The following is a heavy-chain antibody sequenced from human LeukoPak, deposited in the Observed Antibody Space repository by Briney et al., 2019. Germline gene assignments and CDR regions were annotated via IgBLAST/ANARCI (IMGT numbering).Heavy chain of an antibody. D-gene: IGHD6-13*01. V-gene: IGHV4-59*01. CDR3: AAGTHSSSWDPTY. J-gene: IGHJ4*02. CDR1: VDSISSYY. Sequence: SETLSLTRTVSVDSISSYYSSGMRHRPGKGLEWIGYHYYSGSNNYSPSLKSRVTISVETSKDQLSLKMSSVTAADTAVYYCAAGTHSSSWDPTYWGQGTLVTVST. CDR2: HYYSGSN.